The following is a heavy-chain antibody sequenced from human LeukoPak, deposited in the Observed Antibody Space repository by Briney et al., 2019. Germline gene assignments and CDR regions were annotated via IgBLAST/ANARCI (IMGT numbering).Heavy chain of an antibody. CDR2: VDPEDGET. D-gene: IGHD6-13*01. V-gene: IGHV1-69-2*01. Sequence: GATLTISCKASRYTFTNYDMHWVQQAPGKGLEWMGRVDPEDGETIYAEKFQGRVTITADTSTDTAYMEVSSLRSEDTAVYYCATGQQQNPDYWGGRTLVTLSS. J-gene: IGHJ4*02. CDR1: RYTFTNYD. CDR3: ATGQQQNPDY.